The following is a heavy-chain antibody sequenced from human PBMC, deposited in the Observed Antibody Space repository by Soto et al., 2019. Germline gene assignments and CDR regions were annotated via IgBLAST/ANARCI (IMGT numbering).Heavy chain of an antibody. CDR1: GGSVSSGVYY. V-gene: IGHV4-61*08. Sequence: SETLSLTCSVSGGSVSSGVYYWSWIRQPPGKGLELIGYISNSGSTNYNPSLTSRVAISLDRSRNQFSLKLTSVTAADTATYYCAHRPIAARPYNWFDPWGQGTLVTVSS. J-gene: IGHJ5*02. CDR2: ISNSGST. CDR3: AHRPIAARPYNWFDP. D-gene: IGHD6-6*01.